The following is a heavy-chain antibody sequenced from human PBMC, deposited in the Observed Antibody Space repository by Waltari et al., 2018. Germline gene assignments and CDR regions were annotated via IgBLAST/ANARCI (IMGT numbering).Heavy chain of an antibody. CDR3: ATDLILGSGSLGY. Sequence: EVQLVESGGGLVKPGGSRSLSCAASGFTFNSYALNWVRQTPGKGLEWVSAINERGSSTYYADSVKGRFTISRDNSKNTLYLQMNSLRAEDTAIYYCATDLILGSGSLGYWGQGTLVTVSS. V-gene: IGHV3-23*04. D-gene: IGHD1-26*01. CDR2: INERGSST. J-gene: IGHJ4*02. CDR1: GFTFNSYA.